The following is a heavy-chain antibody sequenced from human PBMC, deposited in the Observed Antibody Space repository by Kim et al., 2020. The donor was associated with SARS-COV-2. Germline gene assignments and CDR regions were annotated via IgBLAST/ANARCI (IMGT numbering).Heavy chain of an antibody. CDR1: GFTFSSYA. CDR3: AKMSRGRPRPERQDV. J-gene: IGHJ6*02. V-gene: IGHV3-23*01. CDR2: ISGSGGST. Sequence: GGSLRLSCAASGFTFSSYAMSWVRQAPGKGLEWVSAISGSGGSTYYADSVKGRFTISRDNSKNTLYLQMNSLRAEDTAVYYCAKMSRGRPRPERQDVWCQGTTVSVSS. D-gene: IGHD3-10*01.